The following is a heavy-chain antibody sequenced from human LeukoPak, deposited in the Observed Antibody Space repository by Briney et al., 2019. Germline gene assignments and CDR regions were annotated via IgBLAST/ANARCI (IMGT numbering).Heavy chain of an antibody. CDR2: IWFDGSDE. CDR3: ARGSGTFDGAFDP. D-gene: IGHD1-26*01. J-gene: IGHJ5*02. V-gene: IGHV3-33*01. CDR1: GFTFRDYA. Sequence: PGGSLRLSCAASGFTFRDYAMHWVRQAPGKGLEMVAVIWFDGSDEYYADSVKGRFTISRDNSKNTLFMLMNSLRADDTAAYYCARGSGTFDGAFDPWGQGTLVAVSS.